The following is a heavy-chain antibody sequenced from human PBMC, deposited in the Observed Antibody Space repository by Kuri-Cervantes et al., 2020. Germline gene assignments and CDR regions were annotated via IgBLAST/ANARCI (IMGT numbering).Heavy chain of an antibody. CDR1: GYTFTSYG. V-gene: IGHV1-18*01. D-gene: IGHD6-13*01. Sequence: ASVKVSCKASGYTFTSYGISWVRQAPGQGPEWMGWISAYNGNTNYAQKLQGRVTMTTDTSTSTAYMELRSLRSDDTAVYYCARGAAAVSGYYYGMDVWGQGTTVTVSS. J-gene: IGHJ6*02. CDR3: ARGAAAVSGYYYGMDV. CDR2: ISAYNGNT.